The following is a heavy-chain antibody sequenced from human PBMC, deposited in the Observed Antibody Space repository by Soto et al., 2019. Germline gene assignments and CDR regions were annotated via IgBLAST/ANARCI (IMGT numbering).Heavy chain of an antibody. CDR1: GVSISSGNW. CDR3: AILVYDTRLNYMYFDF. D-gene: IGHD3-10*01. J-gene: IGHJ4*02. V-gene: IGHV4-4*02. Sequence: QVKLQESGPGLATPSGTLSLTCAVSGVSISSGNWWTWVRQSPQRGLEYIGEIFHAGTANYYPSFDRRVAISVVTSKNQFSLKLTSVTAADPGIYFCAILVYDTRLNYMYFDFWGQGTLVTVSS. CDR2: IFHAGTA.